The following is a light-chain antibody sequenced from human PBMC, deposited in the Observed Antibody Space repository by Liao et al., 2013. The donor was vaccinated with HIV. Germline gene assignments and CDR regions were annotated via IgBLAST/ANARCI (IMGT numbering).Light chain of an antibody. CDR3: QSADSSGTYVV. V-gene: IGLV3-25*03. Sequence: SYDLTQPPSVSVSPGQTATISCSGQNLGDKHASWYQQKPGQSPVLVIYQDVKRPSGIPERFSGSSAGTTVTLTISGVQAEDEADYYCQSADSSGTYVVFGGGTKLTVL. CDR2: QDV. CDR1: NLGDKH. J-gene: IGLJ2*01.